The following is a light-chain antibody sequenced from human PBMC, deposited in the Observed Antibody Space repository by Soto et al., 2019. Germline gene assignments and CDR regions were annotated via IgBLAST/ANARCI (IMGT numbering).Light chain of an antibody. J-gene: IGKJ5*01. CDR1: DSVSTN. V-gene: IGKV3-20*01. CDR3: QQYGSSPPRIT. Sequence: EIVRTPSPATLSVSPGDRATLSCRASDSVSTNVAWYQQKPGQTPRLLIYGASTRATGVPPRFSGSGSGTDFTLTISRLEPEDFAVYYCQQYGSSPPRITFGQGTRLEIK. CDR2: GAS.